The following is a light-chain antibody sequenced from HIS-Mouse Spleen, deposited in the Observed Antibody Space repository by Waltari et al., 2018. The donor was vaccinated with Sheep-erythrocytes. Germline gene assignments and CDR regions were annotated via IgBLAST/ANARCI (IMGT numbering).Light chain of an antibody. CDR1: SSDVGSYNL. V-gene: IGLV2-14*02. CDR2: EGS. CDR3: CSYAGSYNHV. Sequence: QSALTQPASVSGSPGQSITISCTGTSSDVGSYNLVSWYQQHPGKAPKLMIYEGSKRPSCVSNRFSGSKSGNTASLTISGLQAEDEADYYCCSYAGSYNHVFATGTKVTVL. J-gene: IGLJ1*01.